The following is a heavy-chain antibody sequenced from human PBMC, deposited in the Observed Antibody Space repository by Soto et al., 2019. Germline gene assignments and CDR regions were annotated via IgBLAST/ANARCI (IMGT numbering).Heavy chain of an antibody. J-gene: IGHJ6*02. D-gene: IGHD6-19*01. V-gene: IGHV4-59*01. Sequence: PSETLSLTCTVSGGSISGYYWSWIRQPPGKGLEWIAYIYYSGSSNSNPSLKSRVTISVDTSKNQFSLKLSSVTAADTAVYYCARVRMWLGDYYYYGMDVWGQGTTVTVSS. CDR2: IYYSGSS. CDR1: GGSISGYY. CDR3: ARVRMWLGDYYYYGMDV.